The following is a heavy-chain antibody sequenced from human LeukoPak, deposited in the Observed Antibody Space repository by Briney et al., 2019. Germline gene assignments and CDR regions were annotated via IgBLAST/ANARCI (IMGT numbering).Heavy chain of an antibody. Sequence: SETLSLTCTVSGGSISNYYWNWIRQPPGKGLEWIGYIYYSGSTNYNPSLKSRVTISVDTSKNQFSLKLSSVTAADTAVYYCASGSGSYPDYWGQGTLVTVSS. CDR2: IYYSGST. CDR3: ASGSGSYPDY. V-gene: IGHV4-59*01. CDR1: GGSISNYY. J-gene: IGHJ4*02. D-gene: IGHD3-10*01.